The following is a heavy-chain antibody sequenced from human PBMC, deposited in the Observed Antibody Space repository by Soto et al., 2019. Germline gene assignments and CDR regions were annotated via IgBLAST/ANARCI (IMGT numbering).Heavy chain of an antibody. J-gene: IGHJ4*02. CDR2: ISYDGSNK. CDR1: GFTFSSYG. CDR3: AKDGANVYYDYVWGSYRHFDY. D-gene: IGHD3-16*02. V-gene: IGHV3-30*18. Sequence: QVQLVESGGGVVQPGRSLRLSCAASGFTFSSYGMHWVRQAPGKGLEWVAVISYDGSNKYYADSVKGRFTISRDNSKNTLYLQMNSLRAEDTAVYYCAKDGANVYYDYVWGSYRHFDYWGQGTLVTVSS.